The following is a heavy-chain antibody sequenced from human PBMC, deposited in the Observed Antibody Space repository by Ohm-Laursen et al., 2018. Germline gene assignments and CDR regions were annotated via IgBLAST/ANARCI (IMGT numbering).Heavy chain of an antibody. CDR1: GFTFSDSA. V-gene: IGHV3-73*01. J-gene: IGHJ4*02. CDR2: IRNKAHNYAT. CDR3: TYYENSGPIDS. Sequence: GSLRLSCTASGFTFSDSAMHWVRQASGKGLEWVGRIRNKAHNYATAYAASVKGRFTVSRDDSKNTAYLQMNSLQTEDTAVYYCTYYENSGPIDSWGQGSLVTVSS. D-gene: IGHD3-22*01.